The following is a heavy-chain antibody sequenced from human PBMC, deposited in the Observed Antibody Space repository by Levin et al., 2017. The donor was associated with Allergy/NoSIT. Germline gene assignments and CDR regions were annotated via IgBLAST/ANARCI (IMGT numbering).Heavy chain of an antibody. V-gene: IGHV4-30-2*01. CDR1: GGSISSGGYS. CDR2: IYHSGST. Sequence: SETLSLTCAVSGGSISSGGYSWSWIRQPPGKGLEWIGYIYHSGSTYYNPSLKSRVTISVDRSKNQFSLKLSSVTAADTAVYYCARGNSYGQSPAVWGQGTLVTVSS. CDR3: ARGNSYGQSPAV. J-gene: IGHJ4*02. D-gene: IGHD5-18*01.